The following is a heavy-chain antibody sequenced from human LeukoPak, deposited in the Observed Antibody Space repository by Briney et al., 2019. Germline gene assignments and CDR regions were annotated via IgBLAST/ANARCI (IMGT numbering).Heavy chain of an antibody. CDR2: INHNGNVN. CDR1: GFTFSTYW. V-gene: IGHV3-7*03. CDR3: ARGGGLDV. J-gene: IGHJ6*02. D-gene: IGHD3-16*01. Sequence: GGSLRLSCAASGFTFSTYWMHWVRQAPGKGLEWVASINHNGNVNYYVDSVKGRFTISRDNAKNSLYLQMSNLRAEDTAVYFCARGGGLDVWGQGATVTVSS.